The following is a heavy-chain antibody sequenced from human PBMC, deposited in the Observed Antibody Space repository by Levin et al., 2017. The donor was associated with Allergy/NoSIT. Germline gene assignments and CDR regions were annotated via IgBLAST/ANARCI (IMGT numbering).Heavy chain of an antibody. CDR1: GFTFSDYT. D-gene: IGHD4-23*01. V-gene: IGHV3-21*06. Sequence: GGSLRLSCAASGFTFSDYTMNWVRQAPGQGLEWVASISKRSTYIYYADSVKGRFAISRDNAQNSLFLQMNRLRAEDTAVYYCARDLLTTTVVTPEFDYWGQGTLVTVSS. CDR2: ISKRSTYI. J-gene: IGHJ4*02. CDR3: ARDLLTTTVVTPEFDY.